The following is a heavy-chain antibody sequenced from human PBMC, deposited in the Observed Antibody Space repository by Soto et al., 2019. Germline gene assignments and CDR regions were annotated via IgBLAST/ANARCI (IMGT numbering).Heavy chain of an antibody. CDR3: ARGPRVSSTGTGAH. J-gene: IGHJ1*01. CDR1: GFTFSAYW. Sequence: PGGSLRRSCAVSGFTFSAYWMHWVHQVPGKGLTWVSRISDDGSTATYADSVKGRFIISRDNAKNSLYLEMNTLRADDSGLYYCARGPRVSSTGTGAHWGRGTLVTVS. V-gene: IGHV3-74*01. D-gene: IGHD1-1*01. CDR2: ISDDGSTA.